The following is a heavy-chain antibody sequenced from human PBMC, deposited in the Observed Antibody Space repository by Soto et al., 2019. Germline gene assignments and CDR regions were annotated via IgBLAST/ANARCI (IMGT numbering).Heavy chain of an antibody. CDR2: ITPSGGNL. CDR1: GYDFTSYY. J-gene: IGHJ4*02. Sequence: QVQLVQSGAEVKKPGASVRISCRTSGYDFTSYYMHWVRQATGQGLEWVGIITPSGGNLRYAQRLECRVTMSSYTSTSTFYMDVRSLTSEDTAIYFCARYLGEYEPTRTDPPPKACWGQVILVSFSS. D-gene: IGHD2-8*02. CDR3: ARYLGEYEPTRTDPPPKAC. V-gene: IGHV1-46*01.